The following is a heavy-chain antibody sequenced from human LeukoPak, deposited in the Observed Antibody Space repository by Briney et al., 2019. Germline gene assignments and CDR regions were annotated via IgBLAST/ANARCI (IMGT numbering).Heavy chain of an antibody. CDR3: AREWQGGIAAAGTRIEGDY. CDR2: IKQDGSEK. J-gene: IGHJ4*02. D-gene: IGHD6-13*01. CDR1: GFSVSGYW. V-gene: IGHV3-7*01. Sequence: GGSLRLSCAVSGFSVSGYWLTWVRQAPGKGLEWVANIKQDGSEKNYVDSVKGRFTISRDNAENSLFLQMNSLRVEDTAVYYCAREWQGGIAAAGTRIEGDYWGQGTLVAVSS.